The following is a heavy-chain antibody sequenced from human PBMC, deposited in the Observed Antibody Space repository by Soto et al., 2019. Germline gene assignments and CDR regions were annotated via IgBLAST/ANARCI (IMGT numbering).Heavy chain of an antibody. CDR2: ISWNSGSI. Sequence: PGGSLRLSCAASGFTFDDYAMHWVRQAPGKGLEWVSGISWNSGSIGYADSVKGRFTISRDNAKNFLYLQMNSLRAEDTALYYCAKDKEPYIVGASNWFDPWGQGTPVTVSS. D-gene: IGHD1-26*01. J-gene: IGHJ5*02. CDR3: AKDKEPYIVGASNWFDP. V-gene: IGHV3-9*01. CDR1: GFTFDDYA.